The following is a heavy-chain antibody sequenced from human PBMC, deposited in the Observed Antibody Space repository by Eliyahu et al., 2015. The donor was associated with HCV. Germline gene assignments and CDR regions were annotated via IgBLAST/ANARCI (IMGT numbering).Heavy chain of an antibody. D-gene: IGHD3-3*01. CDR3: VRSFGIVNYFDY. J-gene: IGHJ4*02. CDR1: GFXFSNTW. CDR2: IKTKADGETT. Sequence: EVQLVESGGXLVKPGGSLRLSCVASGFXFSNTWMWWVRQAPGKGLGXVGRIKTKADGETTDYAAPVKGRFTISRDDSKDTLYLLMNSLKTEDTAVYYCVRSFGIVNYFDYWGQGTLVTVSS. V-gene: IGHV3-15*01.